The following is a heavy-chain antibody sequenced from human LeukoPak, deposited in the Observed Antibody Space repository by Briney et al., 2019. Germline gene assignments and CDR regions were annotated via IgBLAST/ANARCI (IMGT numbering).Heavy chain of an antibody. CDR2: IKQDGSEK. CDR3: ARDYFHAFDI. D-gene: IGHD3-9*01. Sequence: QSGGPLRLSCAASGFTFSGYWMSWVRQAPGKGLEWVANIKQDGSEKYYVDSVKGRFTIYRDNAKNSLYLQMNSLRAEDTAVYYCARDYFHAFDIWGQGTMVTVSS. CDR1: GFTFSGYW. J-gene: IGHJ3*02. V-gene: IGHV3-7*01.